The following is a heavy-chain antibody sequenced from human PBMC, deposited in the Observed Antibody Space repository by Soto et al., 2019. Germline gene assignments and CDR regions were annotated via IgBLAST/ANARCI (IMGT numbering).Heavy chain of an antibody. CDR1: GTSISSYY. J-gene: IGHJ4*02. CDR3: ARYNSYAIDY. V-gene: IGHV4-59*13. Sequence: PSETLSLTCTVSGTSISSYYWSWIRQPPGKGLEWIANIHYSGTTNYNHSLASRVTLSLDTSKNQFYLKMTSVTAADRAMYFCARYNSYAIDYWGRGTLATVS. D-gene: IGHD2-8*01. CDR2: IHYSGTT.